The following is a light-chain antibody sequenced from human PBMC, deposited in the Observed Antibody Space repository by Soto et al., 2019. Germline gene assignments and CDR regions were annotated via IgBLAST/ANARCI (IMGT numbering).Light chain of an antibody. J-gene: IGKJ4*01. CDR2: AAS. Sequence: DIQMTQSPSSLSASAGDRVTITCRASQGISNNLAWYQQKPGKVPKLLIHAASTLHSGVPPRFSGSGSGTEFTLTISSLQTEDVATYYCQEYKIAPPFTFGGGTKVDIK. V-gene: IGKV1-27*01. CDR1: QGISNN. CDR3: QEYKIAPPFT.